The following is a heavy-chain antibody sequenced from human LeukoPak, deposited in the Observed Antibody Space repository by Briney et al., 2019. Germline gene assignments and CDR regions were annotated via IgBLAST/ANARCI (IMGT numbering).Heavy chain of an antibody. V-gene: IGHV4-59*11. Sequence: SAALSLSLTVSGGSISSHYWSWSRPPPGRGVGWSGINYYSGSTNYNPSLQSRVTMSLDTSKNQFSLELSSVTAADTAVYYCARGRLGMASTPAPFDYWGQGTLVTVSS. CDR3: ARGRLGMASTPAPFDY. CDR2: NYYSGST. CDR1: GGSISSHY. J-gene: IGHJ4*02. D-gene: IGHD5-24*01.